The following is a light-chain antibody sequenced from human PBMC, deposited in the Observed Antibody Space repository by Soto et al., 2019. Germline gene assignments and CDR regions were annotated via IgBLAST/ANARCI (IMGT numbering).Light chain of an antibody. CDR1: QDINSY. CDR2: AAS. J-gene: IGKJ1*01. V-gene: IGKV1-9*01. CDR3: QQVDSYPRT. Sequence: DIQLTQSPSFLSASLGDRVTITCRASQDINSYLAWYQQKPGKAPKLLIYAASTLQSGVPSTFSGSGSGTRFTLTISSLQPDDFATYYCQQVDSYPRTFGQGTRVEIK.